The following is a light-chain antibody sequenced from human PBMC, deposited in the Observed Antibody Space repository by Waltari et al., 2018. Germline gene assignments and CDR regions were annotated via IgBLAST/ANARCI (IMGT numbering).Light chain of an antibody. CDR3: QKYGTLPAT. CDR1: QSVSRW. V-gene: IGKV3-20*01. J-gene: IGKJ1*01. CDR2: DAS. Sequence: EIVLTQSPGPLSLSPGDRATLSCRASQSVSRWLAWYQQKPGQAPRLLIYDASTRATDISDRFSGSGSGTDFSLTISRLEPEDFAVYYCQKYGTLPATFGQGTKVEIK.